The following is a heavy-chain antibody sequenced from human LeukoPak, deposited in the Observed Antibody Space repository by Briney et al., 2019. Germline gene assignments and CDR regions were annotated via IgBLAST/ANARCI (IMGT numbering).Heavy chain of an antibody. V-gene: IGHV3-30*02. D-gene: IGHD2-2*01. CDR1: GFSFRTYG. J-gene: IGHJ4*02. CDR2: IQFDGSDE. CDR3: AEDQPLQPFHY. Sequence: GGSLRLSCAASGFSFRTYGMHWVRQAPGKGLEWVAFIQFDGSDEHYADSVKGRFTISRDNSKKILYLQMNSLRPDDSSVYYCAEDQPLQPFHYWGRGTLVTVSS.